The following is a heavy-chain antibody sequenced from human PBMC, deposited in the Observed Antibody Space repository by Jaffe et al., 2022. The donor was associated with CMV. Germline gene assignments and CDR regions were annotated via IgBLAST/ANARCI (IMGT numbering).Heavy chain of an antibody. CDR1: GFTFDDYA. CDR2: ISWNSGSI. D-gene: IGHD6-13*01. J-gene: IGHJ4*02. CDR3: AKEFYRYSSSWYVGGFFDY. Sequence: EVQLVESGGGLVQPGRSLRLSCAASGFTFDDYAMHWVRQAPGKGLEWVSGISWNSGSIGYADSVKGRFTISRDNAKNSLYLQMNSLRAEDTALYYCAKEFYRYSSSWYVGGFFDYWGQGTLVTVSS. V-gene: IGHV3-9*01.